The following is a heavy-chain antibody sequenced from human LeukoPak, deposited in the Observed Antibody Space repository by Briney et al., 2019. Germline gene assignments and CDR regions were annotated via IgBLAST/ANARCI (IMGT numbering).Heavy chain of an antibody. Sequence: SETLSLTCAVYGGSFSGYYWSWIRQPPGKGLEWIGEINHSGSTNYNPSLKSRVTISVDTSKNQFSLKLSSVTAADTAVYYCARGSASLWFGAAPLFEEAEGSNFDYWGQGTLVTVSS. CDR3: ARGSASLWFGAAPLFEEAEGSNFDY. D-gene: IGHD3-10*01. CDR1: GGSFSGYY. J-gene: IGHJ4*02. CDR2: INHSGST. V-gene: IGHV4-34*01.